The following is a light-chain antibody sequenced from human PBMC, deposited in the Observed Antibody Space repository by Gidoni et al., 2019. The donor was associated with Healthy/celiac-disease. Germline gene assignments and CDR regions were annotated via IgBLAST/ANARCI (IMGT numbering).Light chain of an antibody. CDR1: QSISCY. V-gene: IGKV1-39*01. CDR2: AAS. CDR3: QQSYSTLWT. Sequence: DIQMTKYPSSLSASVGDRVTITCRASQSISCYLNRYQQKPGKAPKILIYAASSLQSGVPSRFSGSVSGTYFTRTIRSLQSEYFATYYCQQSYSTLWTFGQGTKVEIK. J-gene: IGKJ1*01.